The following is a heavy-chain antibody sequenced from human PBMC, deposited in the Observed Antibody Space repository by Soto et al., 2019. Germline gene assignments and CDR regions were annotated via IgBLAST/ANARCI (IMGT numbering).Heavy chain of an antibody. J-gene: IGHJ5*02. Sequence: EVQLVESGGGLVQPGGSLRLSGAASEFTVSSNYISWVHQAPGTGLEWVSVIYSRGRTYYADSVKGRFTISRANAKNKLYLQMSSRRAEYTAVYYCAGDSNGPCRCDPWGQRTLGTVSS. CDR1: EFTVSSNY. CDR3: AGDSNGPCRCDP. D-gene: IGHD2-8*01. V-gene: IGHV3-66*01. CDR2: IYSRGRT.